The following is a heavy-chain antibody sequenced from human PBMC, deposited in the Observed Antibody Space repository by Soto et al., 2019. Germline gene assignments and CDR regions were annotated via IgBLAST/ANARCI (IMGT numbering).Heavy chain of an antibody. V-gene: IGHV3-23*01. Sequence: EVQLLESGGGLVQPGGSLRLSCAASGFTFSSYAMSWVRQAPGKGLEWVSAISGSGGSTYYADSMKGRFTISRDNSKNTLYLQMNSLRAEDTAVYYCAKDRDIVVVVAPLFDYWGQGTLVTVSS. CDR2: ISGSGGST. CDR1: GFTFSSYA. J-gene: IGHJ4*02. CDR3: AKDRDIVVVVAPLFDY. D-gene: IGHD2-15*01.